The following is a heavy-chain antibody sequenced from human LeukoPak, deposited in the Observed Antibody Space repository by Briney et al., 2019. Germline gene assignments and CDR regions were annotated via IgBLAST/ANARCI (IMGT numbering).Heavy chain of an antibody. CDR1: GGSFSGYY. Sequence: SETLSLTCAVYGGSFSGYYWSWIRQPPGKGLEWIGEINHSGSTNYNPSLKSRVIISVDTSKNQFFLKLNSVTAADTAVYYCARQGRRGYDILTGYYYYYYYMDVWGKGTTVTISS. CDR3: ARQGRRGYDILTGYYYYYYYMDV. J-gene: IGHJ6*03. V-gene: IGHV4-34*01. D-gene: IGHD3-9*01. CDR2: INHSGST.